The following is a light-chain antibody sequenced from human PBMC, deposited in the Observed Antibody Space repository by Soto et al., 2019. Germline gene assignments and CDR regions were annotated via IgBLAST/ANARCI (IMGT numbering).Light chain of an antibody. V-gene: IGLV2-14*01. Sequence: QSALTQPASVSGSPGQSITISCTGTSSDVGGYNYVSWYQQHPGKAPKLMIYEVSNRPSGVSNRFSGSKSGNTASLTISGLQAEDEDDYYCNSYTSSSTYVIFGGGTNVTVL. CDR3: NSYTSSSTYVI. CDR2: EVS. J-gene: IGLJ2*01. CDR1: SSDVGGYNY.